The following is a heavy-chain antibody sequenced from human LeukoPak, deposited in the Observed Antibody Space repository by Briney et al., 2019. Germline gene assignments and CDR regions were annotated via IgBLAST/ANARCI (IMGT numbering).Heavy chain of an antibody. CDR3: ATLWFGELSLRDY. D-gene: IGHD3-10*01. Sequence: SVTLSLTCAVYGGSFSGYYWSWIRQPPGKGLEWIGEISHSGSTNYNPSLKSRVTISVDTPKNQFSLKLSSVTAADTAVYYCATLWFGELSLRDYWGQGTLVTVSS. V-gene: IGHV4-34*01. CDR1: GGSFSGYY. J-gene: IGHJ4*02. CDR2: ISHSGST.